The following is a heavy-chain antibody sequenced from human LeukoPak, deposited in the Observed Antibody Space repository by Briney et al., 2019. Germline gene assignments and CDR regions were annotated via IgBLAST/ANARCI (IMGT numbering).Heavy chain of an antibody. D-gene: IGHD6-13*01. CDR3: ARDESSNLHSNWFDP. J-gene: IGHJ5*02. CDR2: ISYDGSNK. Sequence: GGSLRLSCAASGLTFSSFAMHWVRQAPGKGLEWVAVISYDGSNKYYADSVKGRFTISRDNSKNTLYLQMNSLRAEDTAVYYCARDESSNLHSNWFDPWGQGTLVTVSS. V-gene: IGHV3-30*04. CDR1: GLTFSSFA.